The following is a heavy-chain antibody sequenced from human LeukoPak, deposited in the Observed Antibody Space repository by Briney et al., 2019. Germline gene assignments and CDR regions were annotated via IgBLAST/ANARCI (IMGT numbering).Heavy chain of an antibody. CDR3: ARESVNDY. CDR2: INHSGST. D-gene: IGHD5/OR15-5a*01. V-gene: IGHV4-34*01. Sequence: SETLSLTCAVYGGSFSGYYWSWIRQPPGKGLEWIGEINHSGSTNYNPSLKSRVTISVDTSKNQFSLKLSSVTAADTAVYHCARESVNDYWGQGTLVTVSS. CDR1: GGSFSGYY. J-gene: IGHJ4*02.